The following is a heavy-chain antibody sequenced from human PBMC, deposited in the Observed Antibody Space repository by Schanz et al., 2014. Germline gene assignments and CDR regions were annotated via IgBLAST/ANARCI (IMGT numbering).Heavy chain of an antibody. Sequence: EGQLAESGGGLVQPGGSLRLSCAVSGFTVSSYSMNWVRQVPGKGLEWVSSISSSSSYIYYADSVKGRFTISRDNAKNSLYLQMNSLRAEDTAVYYCAREEGWGIAAAGPKHYYYGMDVWGQGTTVTVSS. CDR2: ISSSSSYI. V-gene: IGHV3-21*01. D-gene: IGHD6-13*01. CDR3: AREEGWGIAAAGPKHYYYGMDV. J-gene: IGHJ6*02. CDR1: GFTVSSYS.